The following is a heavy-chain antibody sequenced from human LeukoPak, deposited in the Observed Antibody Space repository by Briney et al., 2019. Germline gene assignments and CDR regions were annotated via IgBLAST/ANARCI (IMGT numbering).Heavy chain of an antibody. Sequence: SETLSLTRTVSGGSISGSAYYWGWIRQPPGKGLEWIGSIFFSGTTYDNPSLKSRVTISVDTSKNQFSLKLNSVTAADTAVYYCVRRASGWYSGFDYWGQGTLVTVSA. CDR1: GGSISGSAYY. CDR2: IFFSGTT. J-gene: IGHJ4*02. CDR3: VRRASGWYSGFDY. V-gene: IGHV4-39*01. D-gene: IGHD6-19*01.